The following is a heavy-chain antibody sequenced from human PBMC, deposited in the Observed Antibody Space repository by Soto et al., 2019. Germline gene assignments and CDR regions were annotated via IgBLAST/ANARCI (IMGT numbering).Heavy chain of an antibody. CDR1: GFTFSSYG. J-gene: IGHJ4*02. CDR3: AKDLAQWELLPGGFDY. CDR2: ISYDGSNK. V-gene: IGHV3-30*18. D-gene: IGHD1-26*01. Sequence: SLRLSCAASGFTFSSYGMHWVRQAPGKGLEWVAVISYDGSNKYYADSVKGRFTISRDNSKNTLYLQMNSLRAEDTAVYYCAKDLAQWELLPGGFDYWGQGTLVTVSS.